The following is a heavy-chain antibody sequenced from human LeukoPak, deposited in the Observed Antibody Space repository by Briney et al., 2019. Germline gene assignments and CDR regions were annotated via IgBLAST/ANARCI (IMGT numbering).Heavy chain of an antibody. Sequence: VASVKVSCKASGYTFTNFGISWVRQAPGQGLEWMGGIIPIFGTANYAQKFQGRVTITADESTSTAYMELSSLRSEDTAVYYCARDGPAAAGTGAFDIWGQGTMVTVSS. J-gene: IGHJ3*02. D-gene: IGHD6-13*01. CDR1: GYTFTNFG. CDR3: ARDGPAAAGTGAFDI. CDR2: IIPIFGTA. V-gene: IGHV1-69*13.